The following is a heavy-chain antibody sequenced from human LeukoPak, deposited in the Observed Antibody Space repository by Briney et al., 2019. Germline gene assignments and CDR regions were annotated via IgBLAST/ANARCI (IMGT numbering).Heavy chain of an antibody. D-gene: IGHD6-13*01. J-gene: IGHJ1*01. V-gene: IGHV3-66*01. CDR1: GFTVGSNY. CDR3: AREVRKAAAGPTRYFQH. CDR2: IYSGGST. Sequence: QTGGSLRLSCAASGFTVGSNYMSWVRQAPGKGLEWVSVIYSGGSTYYADSVKGRFTISRDNSKNTLYLQMNSLRAEDTTVYYCAREVRKAAAGPTRYFQHWGQGTLVTVSS.